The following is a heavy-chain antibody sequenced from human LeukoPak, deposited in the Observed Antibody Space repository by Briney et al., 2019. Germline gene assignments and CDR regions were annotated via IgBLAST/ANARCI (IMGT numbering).Heavy chain of an antibody. V-gene: IGHV3-30*18. J-gene: IGHJ4*02. CDR3: AKDISGSFSIDY. CDR1: GFTFSSHG. D-gene: IGHD1-26*01. Sequence: GGSLRLSCAASGFTFSSHGMHWVRQAPGKGLEWVAVISYDGGNTYYADSVRGRFTISRDNSKNTLYLQMISLRPEDTAVYYCAKDISGSFSIDYWGQGTLVSVSS. CDR2: ISYDGGNT.